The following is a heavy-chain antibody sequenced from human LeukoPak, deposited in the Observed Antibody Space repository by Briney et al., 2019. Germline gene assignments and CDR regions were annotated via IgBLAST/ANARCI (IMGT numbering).Heavy chain of an antibody. CDR1: GGSISSGGYY. CDR3: AREINWKLDY. Sequence: PSQTLSLTCAVSGGSISSGGYYWGWIRQPPGKGLEWIGSIYYSGSTYYNPSLKSRVSISVDTSKNQFSLKLSSVTAADTAVYYCAREINWKLDYWGQGTLVTVSS. CDR2: IYYSGST. D-gene: IGHD1-20*01. V-gene: IGHV4-39*07. J-gene: IGHJ4*02.